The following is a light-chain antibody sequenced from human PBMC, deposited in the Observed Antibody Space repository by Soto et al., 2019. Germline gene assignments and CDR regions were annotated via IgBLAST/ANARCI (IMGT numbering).Light chain of an antibody. Sequence: EIVLTQSPGTLSLSPGERVTLSCRASESVSSNYLAWYQQKPGQAPRLLIYGASSRATGIPDRFSGSGSGTVFSLTISRLEPEDFAMYYCQQYCRSPLYTFGQGTKLEIK. V-gene: IGKV3-20*01. CDR2: GAS. CDR1: ESVSSNY. J-gene: IGKJ2*01. CDR3: QQYCRSPLYT.